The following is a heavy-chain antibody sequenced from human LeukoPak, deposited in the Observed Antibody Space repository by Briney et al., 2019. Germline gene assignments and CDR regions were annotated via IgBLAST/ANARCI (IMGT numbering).Heavy chain of an antibody. J-gene: IGHJ6*02. V-gene: IGHV1-69*04. CDR1: GGTFSSYA. CDR2: IIPILGIA. Sequence: SVKVSCKASGGTFSSYAISWVRQAPGQGLEWMGRIIPILGIANYAQKFQGRVTITADKSTSTAYMELSSLRSEDTAVYYCARVTTTVTTFNGMDVWGQGTTVTVSS. D-gene: IGHD4-17*01. CDR3: ARVTTTVTTFNGMDV.